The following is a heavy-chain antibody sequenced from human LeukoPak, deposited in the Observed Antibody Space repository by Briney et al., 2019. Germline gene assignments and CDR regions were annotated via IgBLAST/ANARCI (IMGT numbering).Heavy chain of an antibody. V-gene: IGHV4-39*07. D-gene: IGHD2/OR15-2a*01. CDR3: ARARRSETTFRSYYYMDV. Sequence: SETLSLTCTVSGGSISSSSYYWGWIRQPPGKGLEWIGSIYYSGSTYYNPSLKSRVTISVDTSKNQFSLKVSSVTAADTAVYYCARARRSETTFRSYYYMDVWGKGTTVIVSS. CDR2: IYYSGST. CDR1: GGSISSSSYY. J-gene: IGHJ6*03.